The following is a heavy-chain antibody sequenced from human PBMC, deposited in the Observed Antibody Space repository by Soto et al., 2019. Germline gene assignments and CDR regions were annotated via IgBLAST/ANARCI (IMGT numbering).Heavy chain of an antibody. Sequence: QITLKESGPTLVRPAQTLTLTCDFSGVSLSTYHMGVAWMRQPPGKALEWVSLIYWDDDRRYSPSLNARLAISKDTSSKQVVLTITNIAPGDTATYCCAHAGDYALLNFDRCGPGPLVTVSS. J-gene: IGHJ4*02. CDR1: GVSLSTYHMG. D-gene: IGHD4-17*01. CDR2: IYWDDDR. V-gene: IGHV2-5*02. CDR3: AHAGDYALLNFDR.